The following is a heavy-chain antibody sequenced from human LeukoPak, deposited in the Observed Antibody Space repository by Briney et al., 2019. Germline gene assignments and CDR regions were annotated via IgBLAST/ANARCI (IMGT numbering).Heavy chain of an antibody. CDR2: IIPIFGTA. D-gene: IGHD2-15*01. CDR3: ARRPYCSGGSCWGAAFDI. V-gene: IGHV1-69*05. J-gene: IGHJ3*02. Sequence: GASVKVSCKASGGTFSSYAISWVRQAPGQGLEWMGGIIPIFGTANYAQEFQGRATITTDGSTSTAYMELSSLRSEDTAVYYCARRPYCSGGSCWGAAFDIWGQGTMVTVSS. CDR1: GGTFSSYA.